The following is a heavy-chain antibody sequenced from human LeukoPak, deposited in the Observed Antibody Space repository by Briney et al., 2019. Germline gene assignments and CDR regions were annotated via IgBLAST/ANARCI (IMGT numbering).Heavy chain of an antibody. CDR1: GGTFSSYA. D-gene: IGHD3-9*01. J-gene: IGHJ4*02. CDR3: ARDSPERSKGYFDILTGYYPFDY. Sequence: SVKVSCKASGGTFSSYAISWVRQAPGQGLEWMGGIIPIFGTANYAQKFQGRVTITADESTSTAYMELSSLRSEDTAVYYCARDSPERSKGYFDILTGYYPFDYWGQGTLVTVSS. CDR2: IIPIFGTA. V-gene: IGHV1-69*01.